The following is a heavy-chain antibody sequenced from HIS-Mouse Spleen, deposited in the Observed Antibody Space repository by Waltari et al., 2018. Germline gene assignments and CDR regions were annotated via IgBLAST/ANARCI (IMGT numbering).Heavy chain of an antibody. Sequence: QLQLQESGPGLVKPSETLSLTCTVSGGSISSSSYYWGWIRQPPGKGLEWIGSIYYSGSTYYNPSLKSRVTISVDTSKNQFSLKLSSMTAADTAVYYCAREIPYSSSWYDWYFDLWGRDTLVTVSS. CDR3: AREIPYSSSWYDWYFDL. CDR1: GGSISSSSYY. CDR2: IYYSGST. D-gene: IGHD6-13*01. J-gene: IGHJ2*01. V-gene: IGHV4-39*07.